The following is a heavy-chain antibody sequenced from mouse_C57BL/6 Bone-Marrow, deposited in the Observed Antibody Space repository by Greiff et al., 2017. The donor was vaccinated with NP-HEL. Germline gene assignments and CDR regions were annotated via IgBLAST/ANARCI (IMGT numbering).Heavy chain of an antibody. CDR3: AKDGSGWYFDV. J-gene: IGHJ1*03. CDR2: IDPSDSYT. V-gene: IGHV1-69*01. Sequence: QVQLQQPGAELVMPGASVKLSCKASGYTFTSYWMHWVKQRPGQGLAWIGEIDPSDSYTNYNQQFKGKSTLTVDKSSSTAYMQLSSLTSEDSSVYYCAKDGSGWYFDVWGTGTTVTVSS. D-gene: IGHD1-1*01. CDR1: GYTFTSYW.